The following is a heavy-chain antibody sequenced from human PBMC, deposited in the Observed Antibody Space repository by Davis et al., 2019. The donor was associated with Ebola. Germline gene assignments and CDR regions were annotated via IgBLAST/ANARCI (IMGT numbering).Heavy chain of an antibody. J-gene: IGHJ2*01. D-gene: IGHD3-22*01. CDR1: GGSISSSNW. Sequence: SETLSLTCAVSGGSISSSNWWRWVRPPPGKGLEWIGEIYHSGSTNYNPSLKSRVTISVDKSKNQFSLKLSSVTAADTAVYYCARDQGIPYYYDSRHFDLWGRGTLVTVSS. CDR3: ARDQGIPYYYDSRHFDL. V-gene: IGHV4-4*02. CDR2: IYHSGST.